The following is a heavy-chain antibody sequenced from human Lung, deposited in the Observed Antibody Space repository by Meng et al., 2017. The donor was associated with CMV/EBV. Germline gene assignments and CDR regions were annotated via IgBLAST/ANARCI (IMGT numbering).Heavy chain of an antibody. CDR2: ISYDGKTYDRSNK. Sequence: SCAASGFTFSNYAMHWVRQAPGKGLEWVAIISYDGKTYDRSNKYYADSVKGRFTISRDNSKNTLYLQMSNLRTDDTAVYYCARDRILDFWSGYPRGYYGIDVWXQGTTVTVSS. V-gene: IGHV3-30-3*01. D-gene: IGHD3-3*01. CDR3: ARDRILDFWSGYPRGYYGIDV. J-gene: IGHJ6*02. CDR1: GFTFSNYA.